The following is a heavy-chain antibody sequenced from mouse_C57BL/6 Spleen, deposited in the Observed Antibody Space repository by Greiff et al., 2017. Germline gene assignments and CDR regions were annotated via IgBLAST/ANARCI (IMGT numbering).Heavy chain of an antibody. Sequence: VKVVESGAELVRPGASVTLSCKASGYTFTDYEMHWVKQTPVHGLEWIGAIDPETGGTAYNQKFKGKAILTADKSSSTAYMELRSLTSEDSAVYYCTRWLGWYFDVWGTGTTVTVSS. D-gene: IGHD2-2*01. V-gene: IGHV1-15*01. CDR2: IDPETGGT. CDR3: TRWLGWYFDV. CDR1: GYTFTDYE. J-gene: IGHJ1*03.